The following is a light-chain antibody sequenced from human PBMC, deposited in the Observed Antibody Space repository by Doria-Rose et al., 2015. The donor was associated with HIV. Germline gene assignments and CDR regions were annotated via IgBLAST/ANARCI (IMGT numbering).Light chain of an antibody. CDR2: DND. CDR1: SSNIGANY. J-gene: IGLJ3*02. Sequence: VSAAPGQRVTISCSGSSSNIGANYVSWYQHLPGTAPKLLIYDNDKRPSGIPDRFSGAKSGTSATLGITGLQTGDEADYYCATWDSSLSAGVFGGGTKLTVL. V-gene: IGLV1-51*01. CDR3: ATWDSSLSAGV.